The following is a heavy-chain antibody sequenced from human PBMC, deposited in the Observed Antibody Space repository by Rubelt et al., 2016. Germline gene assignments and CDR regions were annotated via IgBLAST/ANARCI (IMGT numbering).Heavy chain of an antibody. J-gene: IGHJ4*02. CDR3: ARDGGRNFFDAAFQ. Sequence: DSAKGRFTISRDNSKNTLYLQVNSLTAEDTAMYYCARDGGRNFFDAAFQWGQGALVTVSS. V-gene: IGHV3-30*07. D-gene: IGHD1-1*01.